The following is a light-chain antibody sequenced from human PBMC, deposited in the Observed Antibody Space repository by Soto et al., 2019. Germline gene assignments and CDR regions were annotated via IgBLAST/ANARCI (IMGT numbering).Light chain of an antibody. CDR1: QSVSSSY. Sequence: EIVLTQSPGTLSLSPGERATLSCRASQSVSSSYLAWYQQKPGQAPRLLIYGASSRATGIPDRFSGSGSGTDFTLTISRLEPEDFAVYYCQQCDNWPRHTFGQGTKLEIK. CDR3: QQCDNWPRHT. V-gene: IGKV3-20*01. J-gene: IGKJ2*01. CDR2: GAS.